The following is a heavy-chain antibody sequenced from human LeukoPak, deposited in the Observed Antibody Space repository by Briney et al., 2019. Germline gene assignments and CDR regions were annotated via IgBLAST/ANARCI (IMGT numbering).Heavy chain of an antibody. J-gene: IGHJ4*02. CDR2: INPSGGST. CDR3: ARDLASSGYYWD. Sequence: ASVKVSCKASGYIFTNYYMHWVRQAPGQGLEWMGIINPSGGSTSYAQKFQGRVTMTRDTSTSTVYMELRSLRSEDTAVYFCARDLASSGYYWDWGQGTLVTVSP. D-gene: IGHD3-22*01. V-gene: IGHV1-46*01. CDR1: GYIFTNYY.